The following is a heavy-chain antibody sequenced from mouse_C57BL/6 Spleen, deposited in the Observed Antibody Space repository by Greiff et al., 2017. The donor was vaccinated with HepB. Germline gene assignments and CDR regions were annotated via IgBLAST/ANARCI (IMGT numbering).Heavy chain of an antibody. CDR1: GYSFTDYN. J-gene: IGHJ2*01. V-gene: IGHV1-39*01. Sequence: EVKVVDSGPELVNPGASLKISCKASGYSFTDYNMNSVKQSNGKRLVWIGVINPNYGTTSYNHKFMGKATLTVDQSSITAYMQLNSLTSEDSAVYYCARWFRYGSSFDYWGQVTALTGSS. CDR3: ARWFRYGSSFDY. D-gene: IGHD1-1*01. CDR2: INPNYGTT.